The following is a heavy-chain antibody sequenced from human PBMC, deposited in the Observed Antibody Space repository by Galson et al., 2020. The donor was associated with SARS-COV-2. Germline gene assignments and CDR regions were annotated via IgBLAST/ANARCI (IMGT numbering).Heavy chain of an antibody. CDR3: TTDKDCSGGSCSDY. D-gene: IGHD2-15*01. J-gene: IGHJ4*02. CDR2: IKSKTDGGTT. Sequence: TGGSLRLSCAASGFTFSNAWMSWVRQAPGKGLEWVGRIKSKTDGGTTDYAAPVKGRFTISRDDSKNTLYLQMNSLKTEDTAVYYCTTDKDCSGGSCSDYWGQGTLVTVSS. V-gene: IGHV3-15*01. CDR1: GFTFSNAW.